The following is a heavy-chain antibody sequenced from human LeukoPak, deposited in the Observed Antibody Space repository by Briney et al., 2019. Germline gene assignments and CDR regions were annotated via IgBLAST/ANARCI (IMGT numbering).Heavy chain of an antibody. D-gene: IGHD3-10*01. V-gene: IGHV3-23*01. J-gene: IGHJ1*01. Sequence: GGSLRLSCAASGFTFSSYAMSWVRQAPGKGLEWVSAISGSGGSTYYADSVKGRFTISRDNSKNTLYLQMNSLRAEDTAVYYCARSIDPFYYGSGQAEYFQHWGQGTLVTVSS. CDR1: GFTFSSYA. CDR3: ARSIDPFYYGSGQAEYFQH. CDR2: ISGSGGST.